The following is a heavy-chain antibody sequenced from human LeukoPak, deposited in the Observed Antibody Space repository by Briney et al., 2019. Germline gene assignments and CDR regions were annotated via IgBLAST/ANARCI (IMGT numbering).Heavy chain of an antibody. CDR3: TRVMGSGSGYSYGFS. CDR1: GFTFGDYA. V-gene: IGHV3-49*04. D-gene: IGHD5-18*01. J-gene: IGHJ5*02. Sequence: PGGSLRLSCTASGFTFGDYAMSWVRQAPGKGLEWVGFIRSKAYGGTTEYAASVKGRFTISRGDSKSIAYLQMNSLKTEDTAVYYCTRVMGSGSGYSYGFSWGQGTLVTVSS. CDR2: IRSKAYGGTT.